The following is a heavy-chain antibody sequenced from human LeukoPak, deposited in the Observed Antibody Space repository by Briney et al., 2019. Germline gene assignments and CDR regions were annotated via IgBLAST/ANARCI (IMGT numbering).Heavy chain of an antibody. CDR1: GGSISSSNW. CDR2: IYHSGST. D-gene: IGHD5-18*01. J-gene: IGHJ4*02. CDR3: ARDRWIQLWSTSLSYFDY. Sequence: SGTLSLTCAVSGGSISSSNWWSWVRQPPGKGLEWIGEIYHSGSTNYNPSLKSRVTISVDKSKNQFSLKLSSVTAADTAVYYCARDRWIQLWSTSLSYFDYWGQGTLVTVSS. V-gene: IGHV4-4*02.